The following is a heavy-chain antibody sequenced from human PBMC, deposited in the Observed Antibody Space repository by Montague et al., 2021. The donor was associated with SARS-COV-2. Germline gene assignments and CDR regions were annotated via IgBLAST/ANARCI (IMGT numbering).Heavy chain of an antibody. V-gene: IGHV4-59*02. CDR2: FYSVGST. J-gene: IGHJ3*02. Sequence: SETLSLTCTVSGASVGSSDWGWIRQSPGKRLEWIGYFYSVGSTNYNPSLMSRATISRDTSKNQFSLKVRSATAADTAAYYCARETMTADAFDTWGQGTMVTVSS. D-gene: IGHD1-14*01. CDR1: GASVGSSD. CDR3: ARETMTADAFDT.